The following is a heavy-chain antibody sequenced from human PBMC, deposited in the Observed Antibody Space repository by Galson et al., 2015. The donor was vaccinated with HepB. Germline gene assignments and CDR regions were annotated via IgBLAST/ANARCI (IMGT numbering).Heavy chain of an antibody. V-gene: IGHV3-30*04. J-gene: IGHJ6*02. D-gene: IGHD1-26*01. CDR1: GFTFSSYA. CDR3: AAGAIPYYYYYGMDV. Sequence: SLRLSCAASGFTFSSYAMHWVRQAPGKGLEWVAVVSYDGSNKYYADSVKGRFTISRDNSKNTLYLQMNSLRAEDTAVYYCAAGAIPYYYYYGMDVWGQGTTVTVSS. CDR2: VSYDGSNK.